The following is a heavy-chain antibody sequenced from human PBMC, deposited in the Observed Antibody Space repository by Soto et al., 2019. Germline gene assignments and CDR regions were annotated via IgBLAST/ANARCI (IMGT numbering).Heavy chain of an antibody. V-gene: IGHV3-64D*06. CDR2: ISSNGGST. CDR3: VNDSGPIAAAGLNWFDP. J-gene: IGHJ5*02. CDR1: GFTFSSYA. Sequence: PGGSLRLSCSASGFTFSSYAMHWVRQAPGKGLEYVSAISSNGGSTYYADSVKGRFTISRDNSKNTLYLQMSSLRAEDTAVYYCVNDSGPIAAAGLNWFDPWGQGTLVTVS. D-gene: IGHD6-13*01.